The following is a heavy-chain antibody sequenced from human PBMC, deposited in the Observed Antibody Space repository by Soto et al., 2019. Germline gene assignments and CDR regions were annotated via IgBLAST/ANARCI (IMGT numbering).Heavy chain of an antibody. V-gene: IGHV1-69*01. D-gene: IGHD5-12*01. Sequence: QVQLVQSGAEVKKPGSSVKVSCKASGGTFSGYAISWVRQAPGQGLEWMGGIIPIFGTANYAQKFQGRVTITADESTSTAYMELSSLRSEDTAVYYCASSRSGYDSQYYYYGMDVWGQGTTVTVSS. CDR2: IIPIFGTA. J-gene: IGHJ6*02. CDR3: ASSRSGYDSQYYYYGMDV. CDR1: GGTFSGYA.